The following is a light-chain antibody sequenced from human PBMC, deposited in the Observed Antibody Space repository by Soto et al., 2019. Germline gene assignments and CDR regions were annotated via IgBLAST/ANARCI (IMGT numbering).Light chain of an antibody. V-gene: IGLV2-14*01. Sequence: QSALTQPASVSGSPGQSITISCTGTSSDVGGYNYVSWYQQHPGKAPKLMIYDVSNRPSGVSNRFSGSKSGNTGSLTISGLQAEDEADYYCSSYTSSSTLGYVFGTGTKLTVL. J-gene: IGLJ1*01. CDR1: SSDVGGYNY. CDR2: DVS. CDR3: SSYTSSSTLGYV.